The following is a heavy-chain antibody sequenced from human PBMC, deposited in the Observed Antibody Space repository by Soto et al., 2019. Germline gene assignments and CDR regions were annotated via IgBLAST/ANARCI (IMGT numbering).Heavy chain of an antibody. D-gene: IGHD3-10*01. V-gene: IGHV3-30-3*01. CDR2: ISYDGNNK. CDR3: ATYGPGIS. J-gene: IGHJ5*02. CDR1: GSTFNNYA. Sequence: PGGSVRLSCAASGSTFNNYAMHWVRQAPGKGLEWVAVISYDGNNKYNADSVKGRFTISRDNSKNTLDLQMNSLRAEDTAVYYCATYGPGISWGQGSLVTVSS.